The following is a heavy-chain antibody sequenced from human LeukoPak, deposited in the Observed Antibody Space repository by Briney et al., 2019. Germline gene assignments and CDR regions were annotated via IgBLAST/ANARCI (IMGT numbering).Heavy chain of an antibody. D-gene: IGHD3-9*01. CDR3: ARVGSIVLRYFDWLGSFDY. V-gene: IGHV3-30*04. CDR1: GFTFSSYA. J-gene: IGHJ4*02. CDR2: ISYDGSNK. Sequence: GGSLRLSCAASGFTFSSYAMHWVRQAPGKGLEWVAVISYDGSNKYYADSVKGRFTISRDNSKNTLYLQMNSLRAEDTAVYYCARVGSIVLRYFDWLGSFDYWGQGTLVTVSS.